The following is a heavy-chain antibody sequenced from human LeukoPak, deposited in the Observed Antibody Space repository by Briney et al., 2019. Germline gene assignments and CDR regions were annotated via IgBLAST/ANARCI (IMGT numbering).Heavy chain of an antibody. V-gene: IGHV3-21*01. CDR2: ISSSSSYI. Sequence: PGGSLRLSCAASGFTFSSYSMNWVRQAPGKGLEWVSSISSSSSYIYYADSVKGRFTISRDNAKNSLYLQMHSLRAEDTAVYYCAREGYSYGQSPYFDYWGQGTLVTVSS. J-gene: IGHJ4*02. CDR1: GFTFSSYS. D-gene: IGHD5-18*01. CDR3: AREGYSYGQSPYFDY.